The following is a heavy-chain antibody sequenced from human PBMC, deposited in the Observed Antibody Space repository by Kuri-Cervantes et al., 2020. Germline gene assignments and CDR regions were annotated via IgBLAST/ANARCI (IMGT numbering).Heavy chain of an antibody. J-gene: IGHJ6*02. Sequence: GGSPRLSCAASGFTVSSNYMSWVRQAPGKGLEWVSVIYSGGSTYYADSVKGRFTISRDNSKNTLYLQMNSLRAEDTAVYYCARELEGYPYGMDVWGQGTTVTVSS. V-gene: IGHV3-53*01. D-gene: IGHD3-3*01. CDR3: ARELEGYPYGMDV. CDR1: GFTVSSNY. CDR2: IYSGGST.